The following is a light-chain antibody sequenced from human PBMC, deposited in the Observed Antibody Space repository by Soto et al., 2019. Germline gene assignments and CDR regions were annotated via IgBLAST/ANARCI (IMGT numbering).Light chain of an antibody. J-gene: IGKJ1*01. V-gene: IGKV1-5*03. CDR2: KAS. CDR3: QEYKNDYGT. CDR1: QSIDTW. Sequence: DIQMTQSPATLAASVGDRVSLTCRASQSIDTWLAWYQQKPGKAPNLLIYKASRLESGVPPRFSGSGSGTEFTLTISSLQPEDFGSYYCQEYKNDYGTFGQGTK.